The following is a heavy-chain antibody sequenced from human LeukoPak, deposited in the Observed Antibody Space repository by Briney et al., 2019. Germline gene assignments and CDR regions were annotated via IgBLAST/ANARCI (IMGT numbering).Heavy chain of an antibody. Sequence: PGGSLRLSCAASGFTFDDYGMSWIRQAPGKGLEWVSGINWNGGSTSYADSVKGRFTISRDNAKNSLYLQMNSLRAEDTALYYCARGGTRYCSSTSCHLIDYWGQGTLVTVSS. J-gene: IGHJ4*02. D-gene: IGHD2-2*01. CDR1: GFTFDDYG. CDR2: INWNGGST. V-gene: IGHV3-20*04. CDR3: ARGGTRYCSSTSCHLIDY.